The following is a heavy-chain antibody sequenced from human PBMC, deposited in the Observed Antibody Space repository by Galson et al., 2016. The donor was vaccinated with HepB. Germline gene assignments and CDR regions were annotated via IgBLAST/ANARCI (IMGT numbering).Heavy chain of an antibody. D-gene: IGHD5-12*01. CDR1: GLTFSNFW. CDR3: ARDASPSQSHSDHDSDFFGY. V-gene: IGHV3-33*08. J-gene: IGHJ4*02. Sequence: SLRLSCAVSGLTFSNFWMSWVRQAPGKGLEWVAVIWHDGSIEYYADSVKGRFTISRENSKNTLYLQKNSLRAEDTALYYCARDASPSQSHSDHDSDFFGYWGQGTLVTVAS. CDR2: IWHDGSIE.